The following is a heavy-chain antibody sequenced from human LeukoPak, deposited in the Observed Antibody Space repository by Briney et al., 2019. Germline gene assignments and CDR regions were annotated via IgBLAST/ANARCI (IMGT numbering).Heavy chain of an antibody. Sequence: GGSLRLSCVASGFTFSRYWMSWVRQAPGKGPEFVANIKEDGSEKSYVDSVKGRFTISRDNAKNSVSLQMNSLRVDDTAVYYCARSGPNIVVVPAAKHRGSWFDPWGQGTLVTVSS. CDR2: IKEDGSEK. D-gene: IGHD2-2*01. V-gene: IGHV3-7*01. CDR3: ARSGPNIVVVPAAKHRGSWFDP. J-gene: IGHJ5*02. CDR1: GFTFSRYW.